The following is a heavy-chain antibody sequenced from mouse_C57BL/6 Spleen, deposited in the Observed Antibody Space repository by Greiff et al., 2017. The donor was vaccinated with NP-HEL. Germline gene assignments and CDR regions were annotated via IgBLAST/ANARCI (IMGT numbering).Heavy chain of an antibody. CDR3: ARPSGYSFAY. CDR2: IYPGDGDT. Sequence: VQLQQSGPELVKPGASVKISCKASGYAFSSSWMTWVKQRPGQGLEWIGRIYPGDGDTNYNGKFKGKATLTADKSSSTAYMQLSSLTSEDSAVYFCARPSGYSFAYWGQGTLVTVSA. J-gene: IGHJ3*01. CDR1: GYAFSSSW. V-gene: IGHV1-82*01. D-gene: IGHD3-2*02.